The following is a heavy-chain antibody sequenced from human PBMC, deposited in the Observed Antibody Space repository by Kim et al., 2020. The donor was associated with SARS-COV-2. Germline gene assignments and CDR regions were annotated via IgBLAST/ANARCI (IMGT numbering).Heavy chain of an antibody. CDR3: ARGPRGYSGYVNY. CDR1: GFTFSSYW. D-gene: IGHD5-12*01. V-gene: IGHV3-7*03. J-gene: IGHJ4*02. CDR2: IKQDGSEK. Sequence: GGSLRLSCAASGFTFSSYWMSWVRQAPGKGLEWVANIKQDGSEKYYVDSVKGRFTISRDNAKNSLYLQMNSLRAEDTAVYYCARGPRGYSGYVNYWGQGTLVTVSS.